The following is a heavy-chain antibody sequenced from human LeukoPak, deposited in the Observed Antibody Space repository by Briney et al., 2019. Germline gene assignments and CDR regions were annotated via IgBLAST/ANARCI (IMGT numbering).Heavy chain of an antibody. J-gene: IGHJ4*02. D-gene: IGHD6-6*01. Sequence: PSETLSLTCAVYGGSFSGYYWSWIRQPPGKGLEWIGEINHSGSTNYNPSLKSRVTISVDTSKNQFSLKLSSVTAADTAVYYCARGRYSSSSKYFDYWGQGTLVTVSS. CDR3: ARGRYSSSSKYFDY. V-gene: IGHV4-34*01. CDR2: INHSGST. CDR1: GGSFSGYY.